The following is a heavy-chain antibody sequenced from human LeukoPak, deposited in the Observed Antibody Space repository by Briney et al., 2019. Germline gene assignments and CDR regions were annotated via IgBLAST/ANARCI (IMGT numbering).Heavy chain of an antibody. D-gene: IGHD3-22*01. CDR1: GFTFSSYA. V-gene: IGHV4-34*01. Sequence: GSLRLSCAASGFTFSSYAMSWIRQPPGKGLEWIGEINHSGSTYYNPSLKSRVTISVDTSKNQFSLKLSSVTAADTAVYYCARDPRYYDSSGYYYFHYWGQGTLVTVSS. CDR2: INHSGST. J-gene: IGHJ4*02. CDR3: ARDPRYYDSSGYYYFHY.